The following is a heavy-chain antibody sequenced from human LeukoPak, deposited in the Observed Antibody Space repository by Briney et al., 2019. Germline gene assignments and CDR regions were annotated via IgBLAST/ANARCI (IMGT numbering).Heavy chain of an antibody. Sequence: SETLSLTSTVSGGSISSYYWSWIPQPPGKGLEWIGYIYYSGSTNYNPSLKSRVTISVDTSKNQFSLKLSSVTAADTAVYYCARGEGISFFDYWGQGTLVTVSS. J-gene: IGHJ4*02. V-gene: IGHV4-59*01. CDR1: GGSISSYY. CDR3: ARGEGISFFDY. D-gene: IGHD2-21*01. CDR2: IYYSGST.